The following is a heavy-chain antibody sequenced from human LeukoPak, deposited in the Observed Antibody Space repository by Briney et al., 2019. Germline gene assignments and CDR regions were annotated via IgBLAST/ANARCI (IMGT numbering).Heavy chain of an antibody. J-gene: IGHJ4*02. CDR2: ISSSGSTI. CDR1: GFTFCDYY. Sequence: GGSLRLSCAASGFTFCDYYMSWIRQAPGKGLEWVSYISSSGSTIYYADSVKGRFTISRDNAKNSLYLQMNSLRAEDTAVYYCAKYFTRGTRFGKIPHYFDYWGRGTLVTVSS. V-gene: IGHV3-11*04. CDR3: AKYFTRGTRFGKIPHYFDY. D-gene: IGHD3-10*01.